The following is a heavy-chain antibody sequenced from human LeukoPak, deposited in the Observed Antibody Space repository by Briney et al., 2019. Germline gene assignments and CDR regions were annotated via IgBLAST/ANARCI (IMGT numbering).Heavy chain of an antibody. CDR1: GSTFSSYA. J-gene: IGHJ4*02. CDR2: ISGSGGST. Sequence: GGSLRLSCAASGSTFSSYAMSWVRQAPGKGLEWVSAISGSGGSTYYADSVKGRFTISRDNAKNSLYLQMNSLRAEDTAVYYCARSDTAMVTWFDYWGQGTLVTVSS. CDR3: ARSDTAMVTWFDY. V-gene: IGHV3-23*01. D-gene: IGHD5-18*01.